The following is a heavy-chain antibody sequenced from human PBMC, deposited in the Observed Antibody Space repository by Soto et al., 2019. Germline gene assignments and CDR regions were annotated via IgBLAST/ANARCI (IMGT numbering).Heavy chain of an antibody. CDR1: GYPFNYFG. D-gene: IGHD1-26*01. CDR2: VSGSNGKT. CDR3: DRDKSGIVNPRYFDY. Sequence: QVQMVQSENEVKKPGASVKVSCKTAGYPFNYFGILWVRQAPGQGLEWVGWVSGSNGKTNYAQKFQDRVTLTIDKSTSTGYMELRTLRFDDTAIYYCDRDKSGIVNPRYFDYSGKGTLVTVSS. J-gene: IGHJ4*02. V-gene: IGHV1-18*01.